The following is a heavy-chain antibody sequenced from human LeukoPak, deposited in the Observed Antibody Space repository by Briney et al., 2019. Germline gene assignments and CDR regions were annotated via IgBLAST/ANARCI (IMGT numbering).Heavy chain of an antibody. J-gene: IGHJ4*02. CDR3: ARMRSGWLTQ. CDR2: INHSGST. CDR1: GGSFSGYY. V-gene: IGHV4-34*01. Sequence: PSETLSLTCAVYGGSFSGYYWSWIRQPPGKGLEWIGEINHSGSTNYNPSLKSRVIISVDTSKNQFSLKLSSVTAADTAVYYCARMRSGWLTQWGQGTLVTVPS. D-gene: IGHD6-19*01.